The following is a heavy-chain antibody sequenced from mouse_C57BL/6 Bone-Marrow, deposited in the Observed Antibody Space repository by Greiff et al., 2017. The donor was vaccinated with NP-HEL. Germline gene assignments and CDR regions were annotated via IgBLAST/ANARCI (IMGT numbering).Heavy chain of an antibody. V-gene: IGHV1-81*01. CDR3: ARFPRSYFDY. CDR2: IYPRSGNT. Sequence: VHLVESGAELARPGASVKLSCKASGYTFTSYGISWVKQRTGQGLEWIGEIYPRSGNTYYNEKFKGKATLTADKSSSTAYMELRSLTSEDSAVYFCARFPRSYFDYWGQGTTLTVSS. D-gene: IGHD2-10*02. CDR1: GYTFTSYG. J-gene: IGHJ2*01.